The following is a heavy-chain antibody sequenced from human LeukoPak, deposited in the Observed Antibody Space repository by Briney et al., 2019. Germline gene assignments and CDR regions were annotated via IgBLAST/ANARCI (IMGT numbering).Heavy chain of an antibody. Sequence: ASVKVSCKASGYTFTGYYMHWVRQAPGQGLEWMGWINPNSGGTNYAQKFQGRATMTRDTSISTAYMELSRLRSDDTAVYYCARRRIAAATFDPWGQGTLVTVSS. CDR1: GYTFTGYY. CDR3: ARRRIAAATFDP. D-gene: IGHD6-13*01. CDR2: INPNSGGT. J-gene: IGHJ5*02. V-gene: IGHV1-2*02.